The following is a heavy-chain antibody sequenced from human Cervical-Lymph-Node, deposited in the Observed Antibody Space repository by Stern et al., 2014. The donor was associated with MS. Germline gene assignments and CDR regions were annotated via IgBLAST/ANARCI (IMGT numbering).Heavy chain of an antibody. Sequence: EVQLVESGGGLVQPGGSLRLSCAASGFTFSRYWLHWVRQAPGKGLVGVSGIKYEGSRTNYADYVKGRFTIFRDNAKSTLFLQMNSLRADDTAVYYCASNNHYGVSLDYWGQGALVTVSS. CDR2: IKYEGSRT. J-gene: IGHJ4*02. V-gene: IGHV3-74*01. D-gene: IGHD4-17*01. CDR1: GFTFSRYW. CDR3: ASNNHYGVSLDY.